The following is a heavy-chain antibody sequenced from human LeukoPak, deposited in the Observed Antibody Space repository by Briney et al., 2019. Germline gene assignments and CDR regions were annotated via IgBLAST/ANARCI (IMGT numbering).Heavy chain of an antibody. J-gene: IGHJ4*02. CDR2: FSGSGGST. Sequence: GRSRRPSCIVTGFTFSSDAMGWVRQGPGKGLEWGSGFSGSGGSTYYADSVKGRFNISRDNSKTTLYLQMNSLRVEDTAVYYCAKDRGRTWVQVASWGQGTLVTDSS. CDR3: AKDRGRTWVQVAS. D-gene: IGHD2-15*01. V-gene: IGHV3-23*01. CDR1: GFTFSSDA.